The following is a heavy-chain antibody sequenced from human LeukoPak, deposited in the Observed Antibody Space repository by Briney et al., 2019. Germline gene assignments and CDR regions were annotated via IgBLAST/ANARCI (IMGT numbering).Heavy chain of an antibody. J-gene: IGHJ4*02. V-gene: IGHV3-74*01. Sequence: GGSLRLSCAASGFTFSDTWMHWVRQAPGEGLVWVSRIRSDGSDTNYADSVKGRFTISRDNAKNSLYLQMNSLRAEDTAVYYCARDPGSGYHRPLDYWGQGTLVTVSS. CDR3: ARDPGSGYHRPLDY. CDR2: IRSDGSDT. D-gene: IGHD5-12*01. CDR1: GFTFSDTW.